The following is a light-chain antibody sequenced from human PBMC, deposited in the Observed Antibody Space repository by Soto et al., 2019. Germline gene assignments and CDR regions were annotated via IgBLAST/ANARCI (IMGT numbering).Light chain of an antibody. J-gene: IGKJ2*01. V-gene: IGKV3-20*01. Sequence: IGLTQSPGTLSLSPGERATLSCRASQSVSSSYLAWYQQKFGQAPRLLIYGASSRATGIPYRFSGSGSGTDFTLTISRLEPEDFAVYYCQQFGSSMYTFGQATKLEIK. CDR2: GAS. CDR1: QSVSSSY. CDR3: QQFGSSMYT.